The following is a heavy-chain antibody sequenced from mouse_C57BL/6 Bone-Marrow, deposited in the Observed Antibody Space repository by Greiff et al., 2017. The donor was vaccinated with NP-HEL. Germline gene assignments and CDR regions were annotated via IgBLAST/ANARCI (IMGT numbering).Heavy chain of an antibody. CDR2: IDPENGDT. V-gene: IGHV14-4*01. CDR1: GFNITDDY. Sequence: EVQVVESGAELVRPGASVKLSCTASGFNITDDYMHWVKQRPEQGLEWIGWIDPENGDTEYASKFQGKATITADTSSNTAYLQLSSLTSEDTAVYYCTTSYYYGSRRVDYWGQGTTLTVSS. CDR3: TTSYYYGSRRVDY. D-gene: IGHD1-1*01. J-gene: IGHJ2*01.